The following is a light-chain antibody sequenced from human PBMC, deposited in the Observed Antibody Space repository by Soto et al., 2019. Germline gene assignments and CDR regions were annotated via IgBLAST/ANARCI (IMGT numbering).Light chain of an antibody. Sequence: QSVLTQPASVSGSPGQSITISCSGSSSDIGAYNHVAWFQQFPGKTPKLVIYSVSDRPSGGSYRFSGSKSGNTASLTISGLQADDEADYYCGSWDSSMSAYVFGNGTKVTVL. V-gene: IGLV2-14*01. CDR2: SVS. CDR3: GSWDSSMSAYV. J-gene: IGLJ1*01. CDR1: SSDIGAYNH.